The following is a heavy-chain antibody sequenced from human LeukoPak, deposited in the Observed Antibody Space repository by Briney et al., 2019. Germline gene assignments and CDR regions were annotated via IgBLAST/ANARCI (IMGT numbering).Heavy chain of an antibody. CDR1: GYTFTGYY. D-gene: IGHD2-2*01. CDR3: ARGRGGVWYQLLPIDY. J-gene: IGHJ4*02. V-gene: IGHV1-2*02. Sequence: GASVKVSCKASGYTFTGYYMHWVRQAPGQGLEWMGWINPNSGGTNYAQKFQGRVTMTRDTSISTAYMELSRLRSDDTAVYYCARGRGGVWYQLLPIDYWGQGTLVTVSS. CDR2: INPNSGGT.